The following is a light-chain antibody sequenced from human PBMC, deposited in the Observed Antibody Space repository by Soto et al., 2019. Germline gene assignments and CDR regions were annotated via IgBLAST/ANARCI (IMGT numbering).Light chain of an antibody. CDR2: GNS. V-gene: IGLV1-40*01. J-gene: IGLJ1*01. CDR1: SSNIGAGYD. CDR3: QSYDSSLSGYV. Sequence: QSVLTQPPSVSGAPGQRVTISCTGSSSNIGAGYDVHWYQQLPGTAPKLLIYGNSNRPSGVPDRFSGSKSGTSASLAITGLQDEDEAEDYCQSYDSSLSGYVFGTGTKLTVL.